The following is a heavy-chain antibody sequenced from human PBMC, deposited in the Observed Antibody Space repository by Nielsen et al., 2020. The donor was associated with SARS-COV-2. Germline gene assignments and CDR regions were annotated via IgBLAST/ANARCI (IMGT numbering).Heavy chain of an antibody. CDR3: ARAMVRGMDYYYGMDV. V-gene: IGHV2-26*01. D-gene: IGHD3-10*01. Sequence: SGPTLVKPTETLTLTCTVSGFSLSNARMGVSWIRQPPGKALEWLAHIFSNDEKSYSTSLKSRLTISKDTPKSQVVLTMTNMDPVDTATYYCARAMVRGMDYYYGMDVWGQGTTVTVSS. J-gene: IGHJ6*02. CDR2: IFSNDEK. CDR1: GFSLSNARMG.